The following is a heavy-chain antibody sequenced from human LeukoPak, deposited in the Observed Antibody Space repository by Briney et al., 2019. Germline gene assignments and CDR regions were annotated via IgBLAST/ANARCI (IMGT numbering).Heavy chain of an antibody. Sequence: ASVKGSCKTSGYTFTSYGMHWVRQAPGQSLEWMGWINGGNGNTKYSEKFQGRVTIIRDTSASTAYMELSSLRSEDTAVYYCARVPLHDDSGHYYPHWGQGTLVTVSS. CDR2: INGGNGNT. J-gene: IGHJ1*01. V-gene: IGHV1-3*01. CDR3: ARVPLHDDSGHYYPH. D-gene: IGHD3-22*01. CDR1: GYTFTSYG.